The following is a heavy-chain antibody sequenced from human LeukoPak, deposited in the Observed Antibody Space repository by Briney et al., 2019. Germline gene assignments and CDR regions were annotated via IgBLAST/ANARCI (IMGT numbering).Heavy chain of an antibody. V-gene: IGHV3-33*01. CDR2: IWYDGSNK. Sequence: GGSLRLSCAASGFTFSSYGMHWVRQAPGKGLEWVAVIWYDGSNKYYADSVKGRFTISRDNSKNTLYLQMNSLRAEDTAVYYCARVRVATLTGWALDYRGQGTLVTGSS. J-gene: IGHJ4*02. D-gene: IGHD5-12*01. CDR1: GFTFSSYG. CDR3: ARVRVATLTGWALDY.